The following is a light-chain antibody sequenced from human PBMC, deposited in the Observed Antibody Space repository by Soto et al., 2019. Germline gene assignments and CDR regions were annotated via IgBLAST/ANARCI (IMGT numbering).Light chain of an antibody. J-gene: IGKJ1*01. CDR2: DTS. CDR1: QSVSSS. V-gene: IGKV3-15*01. CDR3: QQYVHWPPGT. Sequence: EIVVTQSPATLSVSPGERVTLSCRASQSVSSSLAWCQQRPGQAPRLLIYDTSTRAPGIAARFSGSGSGTEFTLTISSLQSEDVAVYYCQQYVHWPPGTFGQGTKVDIK.